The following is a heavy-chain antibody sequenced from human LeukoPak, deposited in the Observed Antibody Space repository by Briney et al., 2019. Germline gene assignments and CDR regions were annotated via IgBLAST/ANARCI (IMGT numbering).Heavy chain of an antibody. D-gene: IGHD6-19*01. Sequence: ASLKVSCKASGYTFTGYYIHWVRQAPGQGLEWMGWINPNSGGTNFAQKFQGRVTMTRDTSISTAYMELSRLKSDDTAVYYCARGGIAVAPAYYYGMDVWGQGTTVTVSS. CDR1: GYTFTGYY. J-gene: IGHJ6*02. V-gene: IGHV1-2*02. CDR3: ARGGIAVAPAYYYGMDV. CDR2: INPNSGGT.